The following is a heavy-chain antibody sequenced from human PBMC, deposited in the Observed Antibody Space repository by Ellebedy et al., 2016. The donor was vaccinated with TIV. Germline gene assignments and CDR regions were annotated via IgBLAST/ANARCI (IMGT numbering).Heavy chain of an antibody. CDR3: ARVLDYYGYFGKLDTIPYYFDY. Sequence: GRFTMSRDNAKNSLYLQMNSLRAEDTAVYYCARVLDYYGYFGKLDTIPYYFDYWGQGTLVTVSS. J-gene: IGHJ4*02. D-gene: IGHD3-10*01. V-gene: IGHV3-11*05.